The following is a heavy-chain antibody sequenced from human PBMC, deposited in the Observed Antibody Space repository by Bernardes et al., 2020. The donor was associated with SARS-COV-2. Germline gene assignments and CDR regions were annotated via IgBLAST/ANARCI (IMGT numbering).Heavy chain of an antibody. CDR2: ISAYNCNT. V-gene: IGHV1-18*04. D-gene: IGHD1-7*01. CDR3: ARDPRRNWNYGGWFDP. J-gene: IGHJ5*02. CDR1: GYTFTSYG. Sequence: ASVKVSCQASGYTFTSYGISWVRQAPGQGLEWMGWISAYNCNTNYAQKLQGRVTMTTDTSTSTAYIELRSLRSDDTDEYYCARDPRRNWNYGGWFDPWGQGTLVTVSS.